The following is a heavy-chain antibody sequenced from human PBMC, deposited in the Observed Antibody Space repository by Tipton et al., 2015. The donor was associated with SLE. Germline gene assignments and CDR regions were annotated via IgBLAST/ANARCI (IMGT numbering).Heavy chain of an antibody. Sequence: TLSLTCTVSGGSISSYYWSWIRQSPGKGLEWIGSLYQSGSIHYNPSLENRVTISVDRSKNQFSLSLSSVTAADTAVYYCARDLRSGGYYYYYYMDVWGKGTTVTVSS. V-gene: IGHV4-59*12. D-gene: IGHD1-14*01. J-gene: IGHJ6*03. CDR1: GGSISSYY. CDR3: ARDLRSGGYYYYYYMDV. CDR2: LYQSGSI.